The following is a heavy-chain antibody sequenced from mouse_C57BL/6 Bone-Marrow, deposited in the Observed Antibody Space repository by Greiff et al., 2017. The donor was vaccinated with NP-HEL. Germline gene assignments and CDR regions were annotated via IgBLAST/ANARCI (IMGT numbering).Heavy chain of an antibody. D-gene: IGHD2-12*01. J-gene: IGHJ2*01. V-gene: IGHV3-6*01. Sequence: DVQLQESGPGLVKPSQSLSLTCSVTGYSITSGYYWNWIRQFPGNKLEWMGYISYDGSNNYNPSLKNRISITRDTSKNQFFLKLNSVTTEDTATYYCAREEVIHLYYFDYWGQGTTLTVSS. CDR3: AREEVIHLYYFDY. CDR2: ISYDGSN. CDR1: GYSITSGYY.